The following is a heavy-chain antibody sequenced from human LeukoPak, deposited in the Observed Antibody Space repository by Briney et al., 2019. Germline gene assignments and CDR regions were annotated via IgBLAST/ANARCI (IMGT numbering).Heavy chain of an antibody. CDR1: GGTFSSYA. D-gene: IGHD1-1*01. V-gene: IGHV1-69*04. CDR3: ARGGVERRLGHFDY. J-gene: IGHJ4*02. CDR2: IIPILGIA. Sequence: SVKVSCKASGGTFSSYAISWVRQAPGQGLEWMGRIIPILGIANYAQKFQGRVTITADKSTSTAYMELSSLRSEDTAVYYCARGGVERRLGHFDYWGQGTLVTVSS.